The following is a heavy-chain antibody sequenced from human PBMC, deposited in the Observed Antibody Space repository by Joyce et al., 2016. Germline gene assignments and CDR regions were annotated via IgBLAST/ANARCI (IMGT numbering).Heavy chain of an antibody. V-gene: IGHV3-21*01. CDR3: ARSSYTNGIFDY. CDR2: LNSSSSYI. CDR1: GFTFSCYS. J-gene: IGHJ4*02. Sequence: EVQLVESGGGLVKPGGSLRFSCAASGFTFSCYSMSWVRQGAGKGLECVSSLNSSSSYIKYTDSVKGRFTISRDNAKNSLYLQMNSLRVEDTAVYYCARSSYTNGIFDYWGQGTLVTVSS. D-gene: IGHD2-8*01.